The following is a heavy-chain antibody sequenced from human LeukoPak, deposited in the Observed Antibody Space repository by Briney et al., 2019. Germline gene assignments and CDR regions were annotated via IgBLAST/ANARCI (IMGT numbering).Heavy chain of an antibody. CDR1: GGSFSGYY. CDR3: ARKGYAAVGDWFDP. CDR2: INHSGST. D-gene: IGHD3-16*01. J-gene: IGHJ5*02. V-gene: IGHV4-34*01. Sequence: SETLSLTCAVYGGSFSGYYWSWIRQPPGKGLEWIGEINHSGSTNYNPSLKSRVTISVDTSKNQFSLKLSSVTAADTAVYYCARKGYAAVGDWFDPWGQGTLVTVSS.